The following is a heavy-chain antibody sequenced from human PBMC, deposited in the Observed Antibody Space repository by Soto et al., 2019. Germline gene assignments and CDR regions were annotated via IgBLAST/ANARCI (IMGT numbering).Heavy chain of an antibody. V-gene: IGHV4-30-4*01. CDR1: GDSISSGDYY. Sequence: SETLSLTCTVSGDSISSGDYYWSWIRQPPGKGLEWIGYVYNTGVTYYNPSLKSRTTMSVDTSKNQFSLKLSSVTVADTAVYYCARAYLRYFDWFDYWGQGSQVTVSS. J-gene: IGHJ4*02. CDR2: VYNTGVT. CDR3: ARAYLRYFDWFDY. D-gene: IGHD3-9*01.